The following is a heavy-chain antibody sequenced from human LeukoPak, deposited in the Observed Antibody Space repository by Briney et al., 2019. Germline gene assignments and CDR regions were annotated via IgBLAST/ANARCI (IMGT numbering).Heavy chain of an antibody. CDR3: ASGDILTGLDY. Sequence: SVKVSCKASGGTFSSYAISWVRQAPGQGLEWMGRIIPILGIANYAQTFQGSVTITADKSTSTAYMELSSLRSEDTAVYYCASGDILTGLDYWGQGTLVTVSS. V-gene: IGHV1-69*04. CDR1: GGTFSSYA. CDR2: IIPILGIA. J-gene: IGHJ4*02. D-gene: IGHD3-9*01.